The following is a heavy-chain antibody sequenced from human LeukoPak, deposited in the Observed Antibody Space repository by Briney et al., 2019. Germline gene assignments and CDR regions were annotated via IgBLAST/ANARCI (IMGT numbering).Heavy chain of an antibody. D-gene: IGHD2-15*01. Sequence: GGSLRLSCAASGFTVSSNYMSWVRQAPGKGLEWVSVIYSGGSTYYADSVKGRFTISRDDSKNTLYLQMNSLKTEDTAVYYCTTQRYCSGGSCSDYWGQGTLVTVSS. V-gene: IGHV3-66*01. CDR3: TTQRYCSGGSCSDY. J-gene: IGHJ4*02. CDR1: GFTVSSNY. CDR2: IYSGGST.